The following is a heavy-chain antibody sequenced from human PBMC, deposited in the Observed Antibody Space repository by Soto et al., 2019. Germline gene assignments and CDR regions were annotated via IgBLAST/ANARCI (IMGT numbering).Heavy chain of an antibody. CDR1: CGSIISGDYY. J-gene: IGHJ6*02. Sequence: SETLSLTCTFSCGSIISGDYYWSWIRQPPGKGLEWIGYIYYSGSTYYNPSLKSRVTISVDTSKNQFSLKLSSVTAADTAVYYCASLYGSGSYYPHPGYYGTDVWGQGTTVTVSS. D-gene: IGHD3-10*01. CDR2: IYYSGST. CDR3: ASLYGSGSYYPHPGYYGTDV. V-gene: IGHV4-30-4*01.